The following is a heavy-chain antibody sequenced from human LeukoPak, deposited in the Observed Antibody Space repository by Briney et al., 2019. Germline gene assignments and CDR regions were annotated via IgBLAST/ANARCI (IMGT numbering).Heavy chain of an antibody. D-gene: IGHD3-10*01. J-gene: IGHJ4*02. V-gene: IGHV3-7*03. Sequence: GGSLRLSCAASGFTFSSYWMSWVRQAPGKGLEGVAHIKQDGSEKYYVDSVKGRFTISRDNAKNSLYLQMNSLRAEDTAVYYCARDSPNYYGSGSFLDYWGQGTLVTVSS. CDR1: GFTFSSYW. CDR2: IKQDGSEK. CDR3: ARDSPNYYGSGSFLDY.